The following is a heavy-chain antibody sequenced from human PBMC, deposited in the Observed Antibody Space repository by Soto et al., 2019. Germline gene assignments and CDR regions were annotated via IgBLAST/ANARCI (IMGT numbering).Heavy chain of an antibody. V-gene: IGHV4-30-4*01. CDR2: IYYSGST. CDR1: GGSISSGCYY. CDR3: ARDKSLYSHWFDP. Sequence: PSETLSLTCTVSGGSISSGCYYWSWLRQPPGKGLEWIGYIYYSGSTYYNPSPKSRVTISVDTSKNQFSLKLSSVTAADTAVYYCARDKSLYSHWFDPGGQGTLVTVSS. J-gene: IGHJ5*02. D-gene: IGHD1-26*01.